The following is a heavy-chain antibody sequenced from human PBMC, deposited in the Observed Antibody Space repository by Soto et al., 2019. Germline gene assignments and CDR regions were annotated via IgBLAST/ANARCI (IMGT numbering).Heavy chain of an antibody. CDR2: IYYVGRT. D-gene: IGHD2-15*01. J-gene: IGHJ4*01. Sequence: TLSLTCTVSGGSISSDDYYWSWIRQPPGEGLEWIGYIYYVGRTHYNPSLKSRVSISIDTSKNQFSLKLSSVSAADTAVYYCARDRSNSPDYFDDWGQGTLVTVSS. V-gene: IGHV4-30-4*01. CDR1: GGSISSDDYY. CDR3: ARDRSNSPDYFDD.